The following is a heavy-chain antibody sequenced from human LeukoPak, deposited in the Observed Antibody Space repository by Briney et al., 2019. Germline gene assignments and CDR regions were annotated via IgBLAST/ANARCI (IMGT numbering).Heavy chain of an antibody. Sequence: SETLSLTCAVYGGSFSGYYWSWLRQPPGKGLEWIGEINHSGSTNYNPSLKSRVTISVATSKNQFSLKLSSVTAADTAVYYCARDLEITMIVKGETLHAFDIWGQGTMVTVSS. CDR2: INHSGST. CDR3: ARDLEITMIVKGETLHAFDI. J-gene: IGHJ3*02. D-gene: IGHD3-22*01. V-gene: IGHV4-34*01. CDR1: GGSFSGYY.